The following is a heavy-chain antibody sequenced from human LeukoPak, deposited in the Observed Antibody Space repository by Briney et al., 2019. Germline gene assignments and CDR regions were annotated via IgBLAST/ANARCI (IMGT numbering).Heavy chain of an antibody. CDR1: GYTFTSYA. CDR2: ISAGNGNT. D-gene: IGHD1-26*01. V-gene: IGHV1-3*01. CDR3: ARDSGSGSNDY. Sequence: ASVKVSCKASGYTFTSYAIHWVRQAPGQRLEWMGWISAGNGNTKYSQNFQGRVTFISNTSATTAYMELSSLRSEDAAVYYCARDSGSGSNDYWGQGTLVTVSS. J-gene: IGHJ4*02.